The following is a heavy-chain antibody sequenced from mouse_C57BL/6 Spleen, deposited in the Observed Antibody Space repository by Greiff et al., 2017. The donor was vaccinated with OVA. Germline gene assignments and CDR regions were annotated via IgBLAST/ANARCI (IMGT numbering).Heavy chain of an antibody. CDR2: ISDGGSYT. D-gene: IGHD1-1*01. V-gene: IGHV5-4*03. CDR1: GFTFSSYA. Sequence: DVKLVESGGGLVKPGGSLKLSCAASGFTFSSYAMSWVRQTPEKRLEWVATISDGGSYTYYPDNVKGRFTISRDNAKNNLYLQMSHLKSEDTAMYYCARAPYYYGSRYFDVWGTGTTVTVSS. CDR3: ARAPYYYGSRYFDV. J-gene: IGHJ1*03.